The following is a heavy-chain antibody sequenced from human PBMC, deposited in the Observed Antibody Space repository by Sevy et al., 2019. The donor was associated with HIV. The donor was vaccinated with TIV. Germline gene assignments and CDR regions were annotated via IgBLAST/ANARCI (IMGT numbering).Heavy chain of an antibody. CDR2: ISAGSTYT. Sequence: GGSLRLSCAASGFTFSDYYMSWIRQAPGKGLEWISYISAGSTYTNYADSVKGRFTISRDNAKNSLYLQMNSLRGEDTAVYYCARDRRNYGDQYFDYWGQGTLVTVSS. D-gene: IGHD4-17*01. V-gene: IGHV3-11*06. J-gene: IGHJ4*02. CDR1: GFTFSDYY. CDR3: ARDRRNYGDQYFDY.